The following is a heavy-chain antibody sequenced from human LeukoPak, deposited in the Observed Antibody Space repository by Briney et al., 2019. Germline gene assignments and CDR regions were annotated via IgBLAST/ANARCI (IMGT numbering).Heavy chain of an antibody. CDR1: GYTFTSYG. J-gene: IGHJ6*02. D-gene: IGHD1-26*01. CDR2: ISACNGNT. Sequence: ASVKVSCKASGYTFTSYGISWVRQAPGQGLEWMGWISACNGNTNYAQKLQGRVTMTTDTSTSTAYMELRSLRSDDTAVYYCARDQQGRTPTQYSGSYEPWNYYGMDVWGQGTTVTVSS. CDR3: ARDQQGRTPTQYSGSYEPWNYYGMDV. V-gene: IGHV1-18*01.